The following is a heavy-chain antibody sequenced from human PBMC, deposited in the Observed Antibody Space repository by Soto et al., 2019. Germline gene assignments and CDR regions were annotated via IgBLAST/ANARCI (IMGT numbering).Heavy chain of an antibody. CDR2: TYYRSKWYN. CDR3: ARVEIAAAWSARPTHAHYGMDV. CDR1: GDSVSSNSAA. D-gene: IGHD6-13*01. J-gene: IGHJ6*02. Sequence: SQTLSLTCAISGDSVSSNSAAWNWIRQSPSRGLEWLGRTYYRSKWYNDYAVSVKSRITINPDTSKNQFSLQLNSVTPEDTAVYYCARVEIAAAWSARPTHAHYGMDVWGQGTTVTVSS. V-gene: IGHV6-1*01.